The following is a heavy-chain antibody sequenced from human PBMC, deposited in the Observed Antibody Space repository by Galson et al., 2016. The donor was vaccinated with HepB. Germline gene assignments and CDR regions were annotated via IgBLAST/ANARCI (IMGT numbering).Heavy chain of an antibody. Sequence: SVKVSCKASGFNFIGTGIQWVRQARGQGLEWIGWIVVGSNNTNYAQKFQERVTITRDMSTSTVSMELRSLRSDDTAVYYCAADSGITMVGEAFDVWGQGTMVTVSS. V-gene: IGHV1-58*02. CDR2: IVVGSNNT. J-gene: IGHJ3*01. CDR3: AADSGITMVGEAFDV. D-gene: IGHD3-10*02. CDR1: GFNFIGTG.